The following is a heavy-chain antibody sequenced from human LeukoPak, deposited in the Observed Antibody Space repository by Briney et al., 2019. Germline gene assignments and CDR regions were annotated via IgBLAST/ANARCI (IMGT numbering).Heavy chain of an antibody. Sequence: GASVKVSCKASGCTFTSYGISWVRQAPGQGLEWMGWISAYNGNTNYAQKLQGRVTMTTDTSTSTAYMELRSLRSDDTAVYYCARGPGTEAYYYDSSGSPDAFDIWGQGTMVTVSS. CDR3: ARGPGTEAYYYDSSGSPDAFDI. J-gene: IGHJ3*02. V-gene: IGHV1-18*01. D-gene: IGHD3-22*01. CDR1: GCTFTSYG. CDR2: ISAYNGNT.